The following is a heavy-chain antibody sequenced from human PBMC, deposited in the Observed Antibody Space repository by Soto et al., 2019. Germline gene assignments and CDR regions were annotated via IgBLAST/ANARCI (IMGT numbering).Heavy chain of an antibody. CDR2: ISTSGSTI. Sequence: EVQLVESGGGLVQPGGSLRLSCAASGFLFRTYEMNWVRQSPGKGLEWVSSISTSGSTIYYADSVKGRFTISRDNAKNSLYLQMNSLRAEYTDVYYCASRPPRNYYYYGMDVWGQGTTVTVSS. V-gene: IGHV3-48*03. CDR3: ASRPPRNYYYYGMDV. J-gene: IGHJ6*02. CDR1: GFLFRTYE.